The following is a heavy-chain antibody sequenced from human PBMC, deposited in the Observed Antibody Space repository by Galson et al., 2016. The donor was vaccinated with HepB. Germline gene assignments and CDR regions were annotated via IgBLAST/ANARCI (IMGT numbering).Heavy chain of an antibody. Sequence: SLRLSCAASGFPFADFTMHWVRQAPGKGLQWVSLINWDGGGKYYAASVKGRFTISRDNSKNSLYLHMNSLTTEDTAFYYCAKAYNSSGCLDYWGQGTLVTVSS. CDR2: INWDGGGK. J-gene: IGHJ4*02. CDR1: GFPFADFT. CDR3: AKAYNSSGCLDY. D-gene: IGHD3-22*01. V-gene: IGHV3-43*01.